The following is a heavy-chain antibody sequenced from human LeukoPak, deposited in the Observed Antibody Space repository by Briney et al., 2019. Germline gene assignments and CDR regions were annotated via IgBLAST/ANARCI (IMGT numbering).Heavy chain of an antibody. V-gene: IGHV4-59*01. Sequence: SETLSLTCTVSGGSISSYYWSWLRQPPGRGLEYIGHVYYSGNADFNPSLKSRVTMSVDTSKNQFSLRLNSVTAADTAVYYCARWYCSTTTCYYLDHWGQGTLVTAPS. CDR1: GGSISSYY. D-gene: IGHD2-2*01. CDR3: ARWYCSTTTCYYLDH. J-gene: IGHJ4*02. CDR2: VYYSGNA.